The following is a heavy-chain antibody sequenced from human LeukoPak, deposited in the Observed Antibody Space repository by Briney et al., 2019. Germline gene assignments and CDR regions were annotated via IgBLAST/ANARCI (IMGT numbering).Heavy chain of an antibody. D-gene: IGHD6-19*01. CDR3: ARERYVADHYYSGMDV. CDR2: IIPIFGTA. Sequence: WASVKVSCKASGYTFTNYYLHWVRQAPGQGLEWMGGIIPIFGTANYAQKFQGRVTTTADDSTSTAYMELSSLRAEDTAVYYCARERYVADHYYSGMDVWGQGTTVIVSS. V-gene: IGHV1-69*13. CDR1: GYTFTNYY. J-gene: IGHJ6*02.